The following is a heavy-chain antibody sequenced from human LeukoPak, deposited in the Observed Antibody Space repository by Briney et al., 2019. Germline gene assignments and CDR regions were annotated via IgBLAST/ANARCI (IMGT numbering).Heavy chain of an antibody. D-gene: IGHD3-10*01. CDR2: ISSSGSTI. V-gene: IGHV3-48*03. J-gene: IGHJ6*03. Sequence: GGSLRLSCAASGFTFSSYEMNWVRQASGKGLEWVSYISSSGSTIYYADSVKGRFTISRDNAKNSLYLQMNSLRAEDTAVYYCASTPREGSGNFYYMDVWGKGTTVTVSS. CDR1: GFTFSSYE. CDR3: ASTPREGSGNFYYMDV.